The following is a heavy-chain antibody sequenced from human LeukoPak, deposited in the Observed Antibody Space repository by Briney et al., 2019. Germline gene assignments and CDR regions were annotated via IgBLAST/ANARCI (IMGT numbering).Heavy chain of an antibody. CDR3: TTDQFGRAY. CDR2: IKSKTDGGTT. J-gene: IGHJ4*02. Sequence: PRGSLRLSCAAPGFTFRNAWMSRVRQAPGQGLQWVGRIKSKTDGGTTDYAAPVKGRFTISRDDSKNTLYLQMNSLKTEDTAVYYCTTDQFGRAYWGQGTLVTVSS. V-gene: IGHV3-15*01. CDR1: GFTFRNAW. D-gene: IGHD3-10*01.